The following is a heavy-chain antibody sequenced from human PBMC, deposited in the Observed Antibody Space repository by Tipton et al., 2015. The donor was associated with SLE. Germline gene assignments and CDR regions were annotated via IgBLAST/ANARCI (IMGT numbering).Heavy chain of an antibody. Sequence: SLRLSCAASGFTFSSSWMHWVRQAPGKGLVWVSRINTDGSSTNYADSVKGRFTISRDNAKNTLYLQMNSLTAEDTAVYYCVRALVGVNGAFDIWGQGTMVTASS. D-gene: IGHD1-26*01. CDR3: VRALVGVNGAFDI. CDR2: INTDGSST. J-gene: IGHJ3*02. CDR1: GFTFSSSW. V-gene: IGHV3-74*01.